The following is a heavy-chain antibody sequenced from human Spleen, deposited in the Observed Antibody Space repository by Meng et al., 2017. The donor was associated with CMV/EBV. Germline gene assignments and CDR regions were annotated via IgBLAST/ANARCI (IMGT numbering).Heavy chain of an antibody. CDR3: ARYVFDSSSLYSNWFDP. Sequence: QVQLQESGPGLVKPSQTLSLTCTVSGGSISSGDYYWSWIRQPPGKGLEWIGCIYYSGSTYYNPSLKGRVTISVDTSKNQLSLKLSSMTAADTAVYYCARYVFDSSSLYSNWFDPWGQGTPVTVSS. J-gene: IGHJ5*02. CDR1: GGSISSGDYY. CDR2: IYYSGST. D-gene: IGHD3-22*01. V-gene: IGHV4-30-4*01.